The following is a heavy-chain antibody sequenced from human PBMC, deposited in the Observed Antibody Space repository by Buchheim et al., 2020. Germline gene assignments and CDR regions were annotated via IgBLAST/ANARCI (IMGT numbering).Heavy chain of an antibody. CDR3: ARICPSSGWSFDY. Sequence: QVQLQESGPGLVKPSETLSLTCTVSGGSVTSEYWSWIRQPAGKGLEWIGRIHISGTTDYNPSLKSRVIMSLDTSKNQFFLILSSVTAADTAIYYCARICPSSGWSFDYWGRGTL. J-gene: IGHJ4*02. V-gene: IGHV4-4*07. D-gene: IGHD6-19*01. CDR2: IHISGTT. CDR1: GGSVTSEY.